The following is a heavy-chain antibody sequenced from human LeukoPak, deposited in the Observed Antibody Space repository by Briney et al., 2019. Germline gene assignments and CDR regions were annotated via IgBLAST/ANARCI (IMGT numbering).Heavy chain of an antibody. CDR3: ASPRSSLHKSSNRFNGPRYCSGGSCYEGRSGFDY. J-gene: IGHJ4*02. D-gene: IGHD2-15*01. V-gene: IGHV4-34*01. CDR2: INHSGST. Sequence: SETLSLTCAVYGGSFSGYYWSWLRQPPGKGLEWIGEINHSGSTNYNPSLKSRVTISVDTSKNQFSLKLSSVTAADTAVYYCASPRSSLHKSSNRFNGPRYCSGGSCYEGRSGFDYWGQGTLVTVSS. CDR1: GGSFSGYY.